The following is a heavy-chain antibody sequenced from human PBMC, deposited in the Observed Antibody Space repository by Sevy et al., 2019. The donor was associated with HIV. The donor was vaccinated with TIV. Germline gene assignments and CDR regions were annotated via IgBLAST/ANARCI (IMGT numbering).Heavy chain of an antibody. Sequence: QLGGSLRLSCAASGFTLSSYWMSWVRQAPGKGLEWVANIKQDGSEKYYVDSVKGRFTISRDNAKNSLYLQMNSLRVEDTAAYYCAGARAYYYDNSGYSFDYWGQGTLVTVSS. D-gene: IGHD3-22*01. CDR1: GFTLSSYW. CDR3: AGARAYYYDNSGYSFDY. V-gene: IGHV3-7*01. CDR2: IKQDGSEK. J-gene: IGHJ4*02.